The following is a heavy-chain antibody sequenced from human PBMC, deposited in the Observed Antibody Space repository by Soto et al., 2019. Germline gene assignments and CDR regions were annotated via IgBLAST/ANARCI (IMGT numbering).Heavy chain of an antibody. CDR2: IDPSDSYT. Sequence: GESLKISCKVSGYSFTSYWISWVRQMPGKGLEWMGRIDPSDSYTNYSPSFQGHVTISADKSISTAYLQWSSLKASDTAMYYCARHLGSGDGYNFLFGYYGMDVWGQGTTVTVS. D-gene: IGHD5-12*01. CDR3: ARHLGSGDGYNFLFGYYGMDV. CDR1: GYSFTSYW. V-gene: IGHV5-10-1*01. J-gene: IGHJ6*02.